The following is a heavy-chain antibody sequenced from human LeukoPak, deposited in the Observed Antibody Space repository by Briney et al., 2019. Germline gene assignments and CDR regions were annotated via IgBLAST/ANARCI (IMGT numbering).Heavy chain of an antibody. D-gene: IGHD3-9*01. CDR1: GFTFCDYV. J-gene: IGHJ4*02. CDR2: INHNGKTI. V-gene: IGHV3-48*02. CDR3: ARDNDWAFDY. Sequence: GGSLRLSCAASGFTFCDYVMSWVRQAPGKGLEWVSYINHNGKTIYYADSVRGRFTISRDNGKNSLYLQMNSVRDEDTAVYYCARDNDWAFDYWGQGTLVTVSS.